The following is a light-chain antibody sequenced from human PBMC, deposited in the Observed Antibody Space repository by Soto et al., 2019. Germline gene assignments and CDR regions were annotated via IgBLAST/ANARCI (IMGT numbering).Light chain of an antibody. J-gene: IGKJ2*01. CDR3: QQRSNWPRT. CDR2: DAF. CDR1: QSVSSY. Sequence: EIVLTQSPATLSLSPGERATLSCRASQSVSSYLAWYQQNPGQAPRLLIYDAFNRAPGIPARFSGSGSGTDFSLTISSLEPEDFAVYYCQQRSNWPRTFGQGPKLEI. V-gene: IGKV3-11*01.